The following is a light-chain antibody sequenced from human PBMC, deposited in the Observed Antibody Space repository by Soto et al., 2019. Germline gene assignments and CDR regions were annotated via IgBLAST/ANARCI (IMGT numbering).Light chain of an antibody. J-gene: IGKJ4*01. V-gene: IGKV1-12*01. CDR3: QQANSFPLT. CDR2: TAS. Sequence: DIQMTQSPSSVSASVGDRVTITCRASQGISSLLAWYQQKPGKAPNLLIYTASSLQSGVPSRFSGSGSGTYFTLTISSLQPEDFATYYCQQANSFPLTFGGGTKVEIK. CDR1: QGISSL.